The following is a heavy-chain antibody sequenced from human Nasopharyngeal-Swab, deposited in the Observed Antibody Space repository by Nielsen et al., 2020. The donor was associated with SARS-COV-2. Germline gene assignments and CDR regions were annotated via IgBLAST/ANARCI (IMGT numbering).Heavy chain of an antibody. J-gene: IGHJ6*04. D-gene: IGHD3-22*01. CDR3: ARSDSSGYYLYYYGMDV. Sequence: WVRQAPGQGLEWMGWMNPNSGNTGYEQKFQGRVTMTRNTSIRKADMELSSLRSEDTAVYYCARSDSSGYYLYYYGMDVWGKGTTVTVSS. CDR2: MNPNSGNT. V-gene: IGHV1-8*01.